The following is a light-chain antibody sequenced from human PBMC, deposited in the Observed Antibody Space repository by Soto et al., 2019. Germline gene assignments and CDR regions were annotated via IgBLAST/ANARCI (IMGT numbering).Light chain of an antibody. CDR2: GAS. J-gene: IGKJ2*01. Sequence: EIVLTQSPGTLSLSPGDRATLSCRASQSVSRSYLAWYHHKPGQAPRLLIYGASSRATGIPDRFSGSGSGTDFTLTISRLEAEDSAVYYCQHYGSSPPYTFGQGTKLKIK. CDR3: QHYGSSPPYT. V-gene: IGKV3-20*01. CDR1: QSVSRSY.